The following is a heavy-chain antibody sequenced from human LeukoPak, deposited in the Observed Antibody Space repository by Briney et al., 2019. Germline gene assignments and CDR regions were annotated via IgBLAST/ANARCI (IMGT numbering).Heavy chain of an antibody. V-gene: IGHV3-30-3*01. CDR2: ISYDGSNK. CDR3: ARDYGLDV. CDR1: GFTFSGYA. Sequence: GGSLRLSCAASGFTFSGYAMHWVRQAPGKGLEWVALISYDGSNKYYTDSVRGRFTISRDNSKNTLYLQMNSLRAEDTAVYYCARDYGLDVWGKGTTVTVSS. J-gene: IGHJ6*04.